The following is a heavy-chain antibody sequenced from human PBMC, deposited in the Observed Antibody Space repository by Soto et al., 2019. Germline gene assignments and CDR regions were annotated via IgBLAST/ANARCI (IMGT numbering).Heavy chain of an antibody. V-gene: IGHV4-4*07. J-gene: IGHJ4*02. CDR2: IYTSGTT. Sequence: GPGPGYSSETLSLTCTVSGGSINGYYWTWIRQPAGKGLEWIGRIYTSGTTSYNPSLKSRVTMSLITSKNQFSLWLTSLTAADTALYYCARDSVGISSPGVYWGRGTLVTVSS. CDR3: ARDSVGISSPGVY. CDR1: GGSINGYY. D-gene: IGHD1-26*01.